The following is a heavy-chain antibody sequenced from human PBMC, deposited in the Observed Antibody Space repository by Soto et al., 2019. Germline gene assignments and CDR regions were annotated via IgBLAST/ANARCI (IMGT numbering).Heavy chain of an antibody. J-gene: IGHJ6*02. CDR3: AKEWEQQYYHCIDG. CDR1: GFTFSSYA. D-gene: IGHD6-13*01. CDR2: ISGGGGNT. Sequence: EVQLLESGGGLVQPGGSLRLSCAASGFTFSSYAMSWVRQAPGKGLEWVSAISGGGGNTYFADSVKGRFTISRDKSKNMEYLKVNSLSVEDRAVYYCAKEWEQQYYHCIDGWGQGTTVTVSS. V-gene: IGHV3-23*01.